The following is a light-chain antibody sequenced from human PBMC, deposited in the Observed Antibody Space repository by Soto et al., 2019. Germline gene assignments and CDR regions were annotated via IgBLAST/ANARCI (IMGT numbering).Light chain of an antibody. J-gene: IGKJ4*01. CDR3: QQYGSSRLT. Sequence: IVLPKSPGTLSLSPGDSATLSCRASQSISSNYLSWYQQKPGQAPRLLIYGASSRATGIPDRFSGSGSGTDFTLTISRLEPEDFAVYYCQQYGSSRLTFGGGTKVDIK. V-gene: IGKV3-20*01. CDR1: QSISSNY. CDR2: GAS.